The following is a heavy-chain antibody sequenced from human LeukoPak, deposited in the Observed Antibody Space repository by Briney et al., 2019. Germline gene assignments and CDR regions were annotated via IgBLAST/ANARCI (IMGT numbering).Heavy chain of an antibody. CDR1: GFTFHTYA. V-gene: IGHV3-23*01. Sequence: PGGSLRLSCAASGFTFHTYAMSWVRQAPGKGLEWVSAISGSESGENTYYADSLKGRFTISRDNSKNTLYLQMNSLRAEDTAVYYCAREGGYCTSTTCPRRVDYWGQGTLVTVSS. J-gene: IGHJ4*02. CDR2: ISGSESGENT. CDR3: AREGGYCTSTTCPRRVDY. D-gene: IGHD2-2*01.